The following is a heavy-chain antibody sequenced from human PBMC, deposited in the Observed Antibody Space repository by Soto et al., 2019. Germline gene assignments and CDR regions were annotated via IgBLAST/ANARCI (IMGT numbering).Heavy chain of an antibody. V-gene: IGHV1-8*01. CDR3: AKDFGGLYNWFDP. CDR1: GYIFTSYD. Sequence: VASVKVSCKTSGYIFTSYDINWVRQAAGRGLEWMGRVNPNNGKTDYAQNFQGRLTMTRDTSISTVYMELSSLTSEDTAVYYCAKDFGGLYNWFDPWGQGTLVTVSS. D-gene: IGHD3-16*01. CDR2: VNPNNGKT. J-gene: IGHJ5*02.